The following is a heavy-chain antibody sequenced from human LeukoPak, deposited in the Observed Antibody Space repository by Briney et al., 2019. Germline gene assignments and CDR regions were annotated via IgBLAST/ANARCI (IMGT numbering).Heavy chain of an antibody. CDR2: INHSGST. CDR1: GGSFSGYY. J-gene: IGHJ4*02. CDR3: ARVGVAARPESFDY. D-gene: IGHD6-6*01. V-gene: IGHV4-34*01. Sequence: PSETLSLTCAVYGGSFSGYYWSWIRQPPGKGLEWIGEINHSGSTNYNPSLKSRVTISVDTSKNQFSLKLSSVTAAGTAVYYCARVGVAARPESFDYWGQGTLVTVSS.